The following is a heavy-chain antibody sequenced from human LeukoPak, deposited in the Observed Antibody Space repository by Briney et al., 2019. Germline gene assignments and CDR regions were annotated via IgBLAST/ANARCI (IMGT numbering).Heavy chain of an antibody. CDR2: INSDGSGT. CDR3: TRDTLYCSGGYCYHDI. J-gene: IGHJ3*02. CDR1: GFTFSSYW. V-gene: IGHV3-74*01. Sequence: GGSLRLSCAASGFTFSSYWMHWVRQAPGKGLVWVSRINSDGSGTSYADSVKGRFTISRDNAKNTLYLQMNSLRAEDTAVYYCTRDTLYCSGGYCYHDIWGQGTMVTVSS. D-gene: IGHD2-15*01.